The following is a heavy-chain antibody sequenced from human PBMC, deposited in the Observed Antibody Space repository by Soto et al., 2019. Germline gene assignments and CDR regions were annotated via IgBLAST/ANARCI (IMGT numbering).Heavy chain of an antibody. V-gene: IGHV4-39*01. Sequence: SETLSLTCTVSGGSISSSSYYWGWIRQPPGKGLEWIGSIYYSGSTYYNPSLKSRVTISVDTSKNQFSLKLSSVTAADTAVYYCARRHYYDSSGYDYWGQGTLVTVSS. D-gene: IGHD3-22*01. J-gene: IGHJ4*02. CDR1: GGSISSSSYY. CDR3: ARRHYYDSSGYDY. CDR2: IYYSGST.